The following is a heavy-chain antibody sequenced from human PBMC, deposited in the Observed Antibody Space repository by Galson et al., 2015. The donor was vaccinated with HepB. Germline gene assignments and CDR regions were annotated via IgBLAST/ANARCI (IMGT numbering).Heavy chain of an antibody. Sequence: ETLSLTCAVYGGSFSGYYWSWIRQPPGKGLEWIGEINHSGSTNYNPSLKSRVTISVDTSKNQFSLKLSSVTAADTAVYYCAGRSGYDSPYWGQGTLVTVSS. CDR2: INHSGST. V-gene: IGHV4-34*01. D-gene: IGHD5-12*01. J-gene: IGHJ4*02. CDR3: AGRSGYDSPY. CDR1: GGSFSGYY.